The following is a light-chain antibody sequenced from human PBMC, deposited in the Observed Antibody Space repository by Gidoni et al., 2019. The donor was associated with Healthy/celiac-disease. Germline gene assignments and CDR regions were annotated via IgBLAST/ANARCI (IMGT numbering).Light chain of an antibody. CDR1: QSISSY. V-gene: IGKV1-39*01. J-gene: IGKJ4*01. CDR2: AAS. CDR3: QQSYSTPLT. Sequence: DIQMTQSPSSLSASVGDRVTITCRASQSISSYLDWYQQKPGKAPQLLIYAASSLQSGVPSRFSGSGSGTDFTLTISSLQPEDFATYYLQQSYSTPLTFGGGTKVEIK.